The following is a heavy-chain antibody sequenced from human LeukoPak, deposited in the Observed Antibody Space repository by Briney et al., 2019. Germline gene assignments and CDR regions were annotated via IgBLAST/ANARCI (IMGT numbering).Heavy chain of an antibody. V-gene: IGHV1-69*13. J-gene: IGHJ1*01. CDR1: GGTFSSYA. D-gene: IGHD2-15*01. Sequence: RASVKVSCKASGGTFSSYAISWMRQAPGQGLEWMGGIIPIFGTANYAQKFQGRVTITSDESTSTAYMELSSLRSEDTAVYYCARASYYCSGGSCYSHPLYFQHWGQGTLVTVSS. CDR3: ARASYYCSGGSCYSHPLYFQH. CDR2: IIPIFGTA.